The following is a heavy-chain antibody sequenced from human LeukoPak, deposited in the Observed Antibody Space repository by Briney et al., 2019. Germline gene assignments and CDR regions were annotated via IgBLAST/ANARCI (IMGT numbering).Heavy chain of an antibody. D-gene: IGHD3-16*01. CDR1: GGSINSGDYY. CDR3: ARETVYITWGVYFDY. V-gene: IGHV4-30-4*08. Sequence: SQTLSLTCTVSGGSINSGDYYWSWIRQPPGKGLEWIGYMYYSGTTHYNPSLKSRVTISVDTSNNQFSLGMSSVTAADTAVYYCARETVYITWGVYFDYWGQGTLVTVSS. CDR2: MYYSGTT. J-gene: IGHJ4*02.